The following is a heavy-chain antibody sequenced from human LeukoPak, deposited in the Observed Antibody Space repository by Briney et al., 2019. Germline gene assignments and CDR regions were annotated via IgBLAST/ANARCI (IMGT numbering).Heavy chain of an antibody. J-gene: IGHJ4*02. CDR3: AVRGTLYCSSTSCYLW. Sequence: ASVKVSCKASGYTFTGYYMHWVRQAPGQGLEWTGWINPNSGGTNYAQKFQGRVTMTRDTSISTAYMELSRLRSDDTAVYYCAVRGTLYCSSTSCYLWWGQGTLVTVSS. D-gene: IGHD2-2*01. CDR1: GYTFTGYY. V-gene: IGHV1-2*02. CDR2: INPNSGGT.